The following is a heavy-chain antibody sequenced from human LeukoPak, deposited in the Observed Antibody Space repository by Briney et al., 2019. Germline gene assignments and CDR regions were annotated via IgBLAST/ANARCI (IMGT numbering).Heavy chain of an antibody. V-gene: IGHV2-70*10. J-gene: IGHJ3*02. CDR3: ARTPLQQLGPVDAFDI. Sequence: GPTLANPPQTPTLTGTISGFSLSSHGMCVSWFHQPLGMVVHRMASTDWDDDEYYSTSLKTKLPISKDTSKNQVVLTMTNMDPENTAPYYCARTPLQQLGPVDAFDIWGQGTMATVSS. D-gene: IGHD6-13*01. CDR1: GFSLSSHGMC. CDR2: TDWDDDE.